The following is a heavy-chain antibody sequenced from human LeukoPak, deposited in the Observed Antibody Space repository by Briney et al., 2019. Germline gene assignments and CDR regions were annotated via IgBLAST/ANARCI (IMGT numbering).Heavy chain of an antibody. CDR1: GFTFSSYG. J-gene: IGHJ4*02. D-gene: IGHD2-15*01. Sequence: PGRSLRLSCAASGFTFSSYGMHWVRQAPGKGLEWVAVISYDGSNKYYGDSVKGRFTISRDNSKNTLYLQMDSLRAEDTAVYYCAKVGYCSGGSCYSEYWGQGTLVTVSS. CDR2: ISYDGSNK. V-gene: IGHV3-30*18. CDR3: AKVGYCSGGSCYSEY.